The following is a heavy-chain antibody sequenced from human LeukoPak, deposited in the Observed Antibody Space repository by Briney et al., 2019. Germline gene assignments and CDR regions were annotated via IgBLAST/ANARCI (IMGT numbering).Heavy chain of an antibody. J-gene: IGHJ5*02. CDR3: ARVYSNYGWFDP. V-gene: IGHV1-46*03. D-gene: IGHD4-11*01. CDR1: GYTFASYY. CDR2: INPSGGST. Sequence: GASVKVSCKASGYTFASYYMHWVRQAPGQGLEWMGIINPSGGSTSYAQKFQGRVTMTRDTSTSTVYMELSSLRSEDTAVYYCARVYSNYGWFDPWGQGTLVTVSS.